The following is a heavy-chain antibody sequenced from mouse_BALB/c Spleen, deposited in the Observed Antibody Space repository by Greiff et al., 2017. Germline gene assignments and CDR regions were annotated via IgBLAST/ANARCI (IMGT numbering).Heavy chain of an antibody. D-gene: IGHD2-1*01. J-gene: IGHJ2*01. CDR3: TRSYGNYYFDD. CDR2: INPSNGGT. V-gene: IGHV1S81*02. Sequence: QVQLQQSGAELVKPGASVKLSCKASGYTFTSYYMYWVKQRPGQGLEWIGEINPSNGGTNFNEKFKSKATLTVDKSSSTAYMQLSSLTSEDSAVYYCTRSYGNYYFDDWGQGTTLTVSS. CDR1: GYTFTSYY.